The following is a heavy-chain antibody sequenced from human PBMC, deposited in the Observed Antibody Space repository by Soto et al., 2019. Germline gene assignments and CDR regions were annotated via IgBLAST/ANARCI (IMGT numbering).Heavy chain of an antibody. CDR1: GYNFPYFW. CDR3: ARPEGIQLWTPYYFDY. CDR2: IYPGDSDT. J-gene: IGHJ4*02. D-gene: IGHD5-18*01. Sequence: GESLKISCEGSGYNFPYFWITWVRQMPGKGLEWMGIIYPGDSDTRYSPSFQGQVTISADKSISTAYLQWSSLKASDTATYYCARPEGIQLWTPYYFDYWGQGTLVTVSS. V-gene: IGHV5-51*01.